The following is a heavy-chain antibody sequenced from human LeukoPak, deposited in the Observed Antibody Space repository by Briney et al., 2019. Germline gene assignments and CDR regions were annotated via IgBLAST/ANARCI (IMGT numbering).Heavy chain of an antibody. D-gene: IGHD4-17*01. CDR1: GASISSYY. CDR3: ARLKYGDYPFDP. Sequence: SETLSLTCTVSGASISSYYWTWIGQPPGKGLEWIGYIHYSGSTNYNPSLKSRVTISVDTSKNQFSLKLSSVTAADTAVYYCARLKYGDYPFDPWGQGTLVTVSS. J-gene: IGHJ5*02. CDR2: IHYSGST. V-gene: IGHV4-59*08.